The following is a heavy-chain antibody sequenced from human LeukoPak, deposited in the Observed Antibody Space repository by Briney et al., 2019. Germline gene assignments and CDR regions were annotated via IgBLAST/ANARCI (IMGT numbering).Heavy chain of an antibody. CDR2: IKRKTDGGTT. CDR3: TTDLTYCSGGTCYPPGFDY. CDR1: GFTFSNAW. V-gene: IGHV3-15*01. J-gene: IGHJ4*02. D-gene: IGHD2-15*01. Sequence: GGSLRLSCAASGFTFSNAWMSWVRQAPGKGLEWVGRIKRKTDGGTTDYGAPVKGRFTISRDGSKNTLWLQMNSLKTEDTAVYYCTTDLTYCSGGTCYPPGFDYWGQGTLVTVSS.